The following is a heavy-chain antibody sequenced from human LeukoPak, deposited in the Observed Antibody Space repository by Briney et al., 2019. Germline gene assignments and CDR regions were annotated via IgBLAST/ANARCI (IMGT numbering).Heavy chain of an antibody. CDR2: ISYDGSNK. Sequence: GGPLRLSCAASGFTFSSYAMHWVRQAPGKGLEWVAVISYDGSNKYYADSVKGRFTISRDNSKNTLYLQMNSLRAEDTAVYYCARLDSGCLDYWGQGTLVTVSS. V-gene: IGHV3-30-3*01. D-gene: IGHD6-19*01. J-gene: IGHJ4*02. CDR1: GFTFSSYA. CDR3: ARLDSGCLDY.